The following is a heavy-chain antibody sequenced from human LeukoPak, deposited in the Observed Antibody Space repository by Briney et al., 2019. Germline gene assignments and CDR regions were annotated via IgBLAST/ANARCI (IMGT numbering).Heavy chain of an antibody. J-gene: IGHJ5*02. CDR3: ARAMAYFDWLSQNWFDP. V-gene: IGHV1-2*02. CDR1: GYTFTSYA. CDR2: INPNNGGT. Sequence: ASVKVSCKASGYTFTSYAMNWVRQAPGQGLEWMGWINPNNGGTIYAQKFQGRVTMTRDTSISTAYMELSRLRSDDTAVYYCARAMAYFDWLSQNWFDPWGQGTLVTVSS. D-gene: IGHD3-9*01.